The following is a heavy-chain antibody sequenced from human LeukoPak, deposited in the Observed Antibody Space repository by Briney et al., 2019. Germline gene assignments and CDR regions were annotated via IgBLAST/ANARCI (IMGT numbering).Heavy chain of an antibody. CDR2: VYYSGNT. D-gene: IGHD1-26*01. CDR1: GGSISSSSYF. Sequence: SETLSLTCTVSGGSISSSSYFWGWIRQPPGKGLEWIGNVYYSGNTYYNPSLKSRFTISVDTSRNQFSLRLSSVTAADTAVYYCARVARYGGYTQYFQPWGQAPWSPSPQ. J-gene: IGHJ1*01. CDR3: ARVARYGGYTQYFQP. V-gene: IGHV4-39*07.